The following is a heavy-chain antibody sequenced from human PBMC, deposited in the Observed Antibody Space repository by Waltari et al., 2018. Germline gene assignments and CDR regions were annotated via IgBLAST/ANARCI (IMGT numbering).Heavy chain of an antibody. CDR1: GYTFTGYY. CDR3: ARWSITGSNWFDP. Sequence: QVQLVQSGAEVKKPGASVKVSCKASGYTFTGYYMHWVRQDPGQGLEWMGRINPNSGGTNYAQKFQGRVTMTRDTSISTAYMELSRLRSYDTAVYYCARWSITGSNWFDPWGQGTLVTVSS. D-gene: IGHD1-20*01. J-gene: IGHJ5*02. CDR2: INPNSGGT. V-gene: IGHV1-2*06.